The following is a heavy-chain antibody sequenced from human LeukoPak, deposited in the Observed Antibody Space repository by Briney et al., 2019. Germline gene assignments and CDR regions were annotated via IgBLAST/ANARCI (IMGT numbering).Heavy chain of an antibody. V-gene: IGHV3-48*03. J-gene: IGHJ4*02. CDR2: ISSSGSTI. D-gene: IGHD3-9*01. CDR1: GFTFSSYE. CDR3: ARDYENLTGSRTRFHY. Sequence: GGSLRLSCAASGFTFSSYEMNWVRQAPGKGLEWVSYISSSGSTIYYADSVKGRFTISRDNGKNSLYLQMNSLRAEDTAVYYCARDYENLTGSRTRFHYWGQGTLVTVSS.